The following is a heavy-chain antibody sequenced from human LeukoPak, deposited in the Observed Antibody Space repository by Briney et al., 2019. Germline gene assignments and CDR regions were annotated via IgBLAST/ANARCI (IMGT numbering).Heavy chain of an antibody. CDR3: ASAGYCSSTSCRRRAGFDP. CDR2: IRYDGSNK. CDR1: GFTFSSYG. J-gene: IGHJ5*02. V-gene: IGHV3-30*02. D-gene: IGHD2-2*01. Sequence: GGSLRLSCAASGFTFSSYGMHWVRQAPGKGVGWVAFIRYDGSNKYYADSVKGRFTISRDNSKNTLYLQMNSLRAEDTAVHYCASAGYCSSTSCRRRAGFDPWGQGTLVTVSS.